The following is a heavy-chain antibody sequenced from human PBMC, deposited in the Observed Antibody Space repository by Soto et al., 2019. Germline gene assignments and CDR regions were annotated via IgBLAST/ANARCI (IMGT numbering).Heavy chain of an antibody. J-gene: IGHJ3*02. Sequence: GASVKVSCKASGYTFTSYGISWVRQAPGQGPEWMGWISAYNGNTNYAQKLQGRVTMTTDTSTSTAYMELRSLRSDDTAVYYCARDVVDIVATILFGGVAFDIWGQGTMVTVSS. D-gene: IGHD5-12*01. V-gene: IGHV1-18*01. CDR2: ISAYNGNT. CDR1: GYTFTSYG. CDR3: ARDVVDIVATILFGGVAFDI.